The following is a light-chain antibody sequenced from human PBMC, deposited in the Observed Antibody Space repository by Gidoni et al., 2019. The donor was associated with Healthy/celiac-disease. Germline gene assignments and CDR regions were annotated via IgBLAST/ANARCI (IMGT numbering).Light chain of an antibody. Sequence: QSVLTQPPSVSGAPGQRVTISCTGSSSNIGAGYDVHWYQQLPGTAPKLLIYGNSNRPSGVPDRFSGSKSGTSASLAITGLQAEDEADYYCQSYDSSLRVVFGGGTKRT. V-gene: IGLV1-40*01. J-gene: IGLJ2*01. CDR3: QSYDSSLRVV. CDR2: GNS. CDR1: SSNIGAGYD.